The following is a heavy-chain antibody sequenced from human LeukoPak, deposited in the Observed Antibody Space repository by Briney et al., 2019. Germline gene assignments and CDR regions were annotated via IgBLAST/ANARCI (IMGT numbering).Heavy chain of an antibody. CDR3: ARYGGYGHY. V-gene: IGHV4-59*01. Sequence: PSETLSLTCTVSGGSISSYYWSWIRQPPGKGLEWIGYIYYSGSTNYNPTLKSRVTISVDTSKNQFSLKLSSVTAADTAVYYCARYGGYGHYWGQGTLVTVSS. CDR1: GGSISSYY. CDR2: IYYSGST. J-gene: IGHJ4*02. D-gene: IGHD5-12*01.